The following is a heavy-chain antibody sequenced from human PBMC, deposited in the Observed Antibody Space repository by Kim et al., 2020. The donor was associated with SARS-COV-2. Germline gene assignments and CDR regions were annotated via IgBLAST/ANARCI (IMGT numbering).Heavy chain of an antibody. CDR2: IKQDGSEK. CDR3: ARNGVVGAHSSSGLDY. V-gene: IGHV3-7*01. CDR1: RFTFSSYW. Sequence: GGSLRLSCAASRFTFSSYWMTWVRQAPGKGLEWVANIKQDGSEKYYVDSVKGRFTISRDNAKNSLYLQMNSLRAEDTAVYYCARNGVVGAHSSSGLDYWG. J-gene: IGHJ4*01. D-gene: IGHD2-15*01.